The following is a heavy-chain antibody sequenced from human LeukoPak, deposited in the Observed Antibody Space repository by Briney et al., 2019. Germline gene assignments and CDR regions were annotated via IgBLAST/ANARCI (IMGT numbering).Heavy chain of an antibody. CDR2: IIPNSGGT. V-gene: IGHV1-2*02. CDR3: AFSVGATVGFDY. Sequence: ASVKVSCKASGYTFTGYYMHWVRQAPGQGLEWMGWIIPNSGGTNYAQKFQGRVTMTRDTSISTAYMELSRLRSDDTAVYYCAFSVGATVGFDYWGQGTLVTVSS. D-gene: IGHD1-26*01. CDR1: GYTFTGYY. J-gene: IGHJ4*02.